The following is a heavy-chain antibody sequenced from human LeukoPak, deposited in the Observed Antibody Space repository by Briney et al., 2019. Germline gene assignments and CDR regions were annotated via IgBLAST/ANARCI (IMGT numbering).Heavy chain of an antibody. J-gene: IGHJ5*02. Sequence: SVKVSCKASGGTFSSNATSWVRQAPGQGLEWMGGILPIFGTANYAQKFQGRVTITADKSTSTVYMELSSLRSEDTAVYYCARERVVVINWFDPWGQGTLVTVSS. CDR2: ILPIFGTA. CDR3: ARERVVVINWFDP. V-gene: IGHV1-69*06. D-gene: IGHD3-22*01. CDR1: GGTFSSNA.